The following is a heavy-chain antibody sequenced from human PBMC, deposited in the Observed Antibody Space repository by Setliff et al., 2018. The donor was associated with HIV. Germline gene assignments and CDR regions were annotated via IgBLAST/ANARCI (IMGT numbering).Heavy chain of an antibody. J-gene: IGHJ3*01. CDR2: IHTSGST. Sequence: ASETLSLTCTVSGDSIGYYYWSWIRQPAGRGLEWMGRIHTSGSTNYNPSLTSRVTLSVDTSKNQFFLKLTSPSAADTAVYYCARDRIEVVVDGPHDVFDVWGRGTAVTVS. D-gene: IGHD2-15*01. CDR1: GDSIGYYY. CDR3: ARDRIEVVVDGPHDVFDV. V-gene: IGHV4-4*07.